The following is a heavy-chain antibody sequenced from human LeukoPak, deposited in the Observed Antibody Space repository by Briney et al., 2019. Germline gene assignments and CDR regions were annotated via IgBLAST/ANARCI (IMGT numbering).Heavy chain of an antibody. CDR1: GFTFSSYA. D-gene: IGHD6-13*01. CDR2: ISYDGSNK. CDR3: AREKSSSWYGSFDY. V-gene: IGHV3-30*01. J-gene: IGHJ4*02. Sequence: GGSLRLSCAASGFTFSSYAMHWVRQAPGKGLEWVAVISYDGSNKYYADSVKGRFTISRDNSKNTLYLQMNSLRAEDTAVYYCAREKSSSWYGSFDYWGPGTLVTVSS.